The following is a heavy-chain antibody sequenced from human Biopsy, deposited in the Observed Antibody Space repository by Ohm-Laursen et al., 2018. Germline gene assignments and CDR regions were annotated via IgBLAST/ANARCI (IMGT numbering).Heavy chain of an antibody. V-gene: IGHV3-15*01. CDR1: GFTFSSFA. CDR3: STGGGDFYYNGMDV. CDR2: IKSKFDGETT. J-gene: IGHJ6*02. Sequence: GSLRLSCAASGFTFSSFAMTWIRQAPGKGLEWVGRIKSKFDGETTDYAAPVKGRFIISRDDSKSTLFLQMNSLKVEDTGVYFCSTGGGDFYYNGMDVWGQGTTVTVSS. D-gene: IGHD3-16*01.